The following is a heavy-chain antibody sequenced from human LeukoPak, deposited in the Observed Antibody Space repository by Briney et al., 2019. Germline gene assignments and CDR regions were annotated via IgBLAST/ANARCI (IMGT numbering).Heavy chain of an antibody. J-gene: IGHJ6*02. CDR1: GGSISSYY. Sequence: SATLSLTCNVSGGSISSYYWGWIRQPPGKGLEWMGNISYSGNTNYNPSLKSRVTISVDTSKTQFSLKLSSVTAADTAVYYCARGTVPYYYYYGMDVWGQGTTVTVSS. CDR3: ARGTVPYYYYYGMDV. D-gene: IGHD4-17*01. CDR2: ISYSGNT. V-gene: IGHV4-59*01.